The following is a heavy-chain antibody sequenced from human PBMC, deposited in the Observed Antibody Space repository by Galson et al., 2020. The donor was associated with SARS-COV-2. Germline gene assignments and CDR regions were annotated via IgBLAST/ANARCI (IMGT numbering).Heavy chain of an antibody. Sequence: ASVKVSCKASGYTFTSYAINWVRQAPGQGLEWMGWINTNTGNPTYAQGFTGRFVFSLDTSVSTAYLQISSLKAEDTAVYYCARCGEDYGDYVAGWFDPWGQGTLVTVSS. CDR1: GYTFTSYA. CDR2: INTNTGNP. CDR3: ARCGEDYGDYVAGWFDP. V-gene: IGHV7-4-1*02. J-gene: IGHJ5*02. D-gene: IGHD4-17*01.